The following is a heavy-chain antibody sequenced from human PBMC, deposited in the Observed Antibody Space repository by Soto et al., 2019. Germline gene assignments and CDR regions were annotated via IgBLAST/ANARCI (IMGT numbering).Heavy chain of an antibody. Sequence: GGSLRLSCAASGFTFDDYAMHWVRQAPGKGLEWVSGISWNSGSIGYADSVKGRFTISRDNAKNSLYLQMNSLRAEDTALYYCAKGYNWNPNYYMDVWGKGTTVTVSS. V-gene: IGHV3-9*01. CDR3: AKGYNWNPNYYMDV. J-gene: IGHJ6*03. CDR2: ISWNSGSI. CDR1: GFTFDDYA. D-gene: IGHD1-20*01.